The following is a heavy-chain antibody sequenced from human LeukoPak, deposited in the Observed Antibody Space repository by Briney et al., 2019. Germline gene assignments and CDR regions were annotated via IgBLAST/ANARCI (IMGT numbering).Heavy chain of an antibody. Sequence: GGSLRLSCAASGFTFSSYAMSWVRQAPGKGLEWVSAISGSGGSTYYADSVKGRFTISRDNSKNTLYLQMNSLRAEDTAVYYYATSPPYDYIWGSYRSVFDYWGQGTLVTVSS. J-gene: IGHJ4*02. V-gene: IGHV3-23*01. CDR2: ISGSGGST. D-gene: IGHD3-16*02. CDR1: GFTFSSYA. CDR3: ATSPPYDYIWGSYRSVFDY.